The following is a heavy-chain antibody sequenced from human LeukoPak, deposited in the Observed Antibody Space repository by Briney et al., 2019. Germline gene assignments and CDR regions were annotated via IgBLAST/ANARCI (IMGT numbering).Heavy chain of an antibody. CDR1: GYTFTSYD. J-gene: IGHJ4*02. CDR3: ARDHIAAAGPDY. CDR2: MNPNSGNT. Sequence: GASVKVSCKASGYTFTSYDINWVRQATGQGLEWMGWMNPNSGNTGYAQKFQGRVTITADKSTSTAYMELSNLRSEDTAVYYCARDHIAAAGPDYWGQGTLVTVSS. V-gene: IGHV1-8*03. D-gene: IGHD6-13*01.